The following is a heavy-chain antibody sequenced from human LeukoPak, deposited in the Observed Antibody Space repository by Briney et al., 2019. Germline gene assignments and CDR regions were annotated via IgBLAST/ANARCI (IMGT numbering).Heavy chain of an antibody. V-gene: IGHV3-7*01. J-gene: IGHJ4*02. Sequence: GGSLTLTCGASEWTFSSYWVSWVRQAPGKGLEWVANINQDGSERYLVDSVKGRFTISRDNAKNSLYLRMNSLRAEATAAYYCARAVAPRSFYFDYWGQGTLVTVSS. CDR1: EWTFSSYW. D-gene: IGHD4-23*01. CDR3: ARAVAPRSFYFDY. CDR2: INQDGSER.